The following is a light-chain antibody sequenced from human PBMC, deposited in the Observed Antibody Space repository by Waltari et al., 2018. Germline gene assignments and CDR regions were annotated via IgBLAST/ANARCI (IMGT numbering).Light chain of an antibody. CDR1: SIDVGSYDL. Sequence: QSALPQPASWSGSPGQSIPISCTGTSIDVGSYDLVSWYQQHPGKAPKLIIFKVTKRPSGVSNRFSGSKSGNTASLTISGLQADDEADYYCCSYAGSTSPLGGGTKLTVL. V-gene: IGLV2-23*02. J-gene: IGLJ2*01. CDR2: KVT. CDR3: CSYAGSTSP.